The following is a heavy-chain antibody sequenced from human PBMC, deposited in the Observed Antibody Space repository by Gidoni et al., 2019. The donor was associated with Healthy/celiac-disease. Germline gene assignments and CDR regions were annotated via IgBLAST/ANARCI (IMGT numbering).Heavy chain of an antibody. CDR1: GFTFSRYA. CDR2: ISGSGGST. V-gene: IGHV3-23*01. D-gene: IGHD6-19*01. Sequence: EVQLLEAGGGLVQPGGSLRLSCAASGFTFSRYAMSWVRQAPGKGLEWVSAISGSGGSTYYADSVKGRFTISRDNSKNTLYLQMNSLRAEDTAVYYCAKDRRSSGYYDYWGQGTLVTVSS. J-gene: IGHJ4*02. CDR3: AKDRRSSGYYDY.